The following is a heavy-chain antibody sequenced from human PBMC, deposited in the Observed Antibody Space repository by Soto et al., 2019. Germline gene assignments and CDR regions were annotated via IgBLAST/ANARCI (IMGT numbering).Heavy chain of an antibody. CDR2: IYYSGST. J-gene: IGHJ6*03. CDR1: GDSISSSSYY. V-gene: IGHV4-39*01. D-gene: IGHD3-10*01. CDR3: ASPARSTMVRGVIPTYYYYYYMDV. Sequence: SETLSLTCTVSGDSISSSSYYWGWIRQPPGKGLEWIGSIYYSGSTYYNPSLKSRVTISVDTSKNQFSLKLSSVTAADTAVYYCASPARSTMVRGVIPTYYYYYYMDVWGKGTTVTVSS.